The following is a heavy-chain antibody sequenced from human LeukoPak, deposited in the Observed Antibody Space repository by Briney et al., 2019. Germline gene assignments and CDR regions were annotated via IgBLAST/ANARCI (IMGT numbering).Heavy chain of an antibody. D-gene: IGHD4-17*01. CDR2: IYPGDSDT. V-gene: IGHV5-51*01. Sequence: GESLKISCKGSGYSFTSYWIGWVRQMPGKGLEWMGIIYPGDSDTRYSPSFQGQVTISADKSISTAYLQWSSLKASDTAMYYCARHSLIDYGVDYYYYYMDVWGKGTTVTVSS. CDR3: ARHSLIDYGVDYYYYYMDV. CDR1: GYSFTSYW. J-gene: IGHJ6*03.